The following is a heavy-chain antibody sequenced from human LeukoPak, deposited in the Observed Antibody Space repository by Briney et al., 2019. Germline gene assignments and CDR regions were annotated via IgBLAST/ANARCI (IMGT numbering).Heavy chain of an antibody. CDR2: IYPGDSDT. CDR1: GYSFTSYW. CDR3: ARGSGSYHTAYMN. Sequence: GESLKISCKGSGYSFTSYWIGWVRQMPGKGLEWMGIIYPGDSDTRYSPSFQGQVTISADKSISTAYLQWSTLEASNTAMYYCARGSGSYHTAYMNWGQGTLVTVSS. V-gene: IGHV5-51*01. J-gene: IGHJ4*02. D-gene: IGHD1-26*01.